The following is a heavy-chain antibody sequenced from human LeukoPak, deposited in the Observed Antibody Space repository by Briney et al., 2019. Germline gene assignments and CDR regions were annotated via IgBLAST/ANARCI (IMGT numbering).Heavy chain of an antibody. V-gene: IGHV4-4*07. Sequence: NPSETLSLTCTVSGGSISSYYWSWIRQPAGKGLEWIGRIYTSGTTHYNPSLKSRVTMSVDTSKNQFSLKLSSVTAEDTAVYYCARLSEMFRGPQVIYYFDYWGQGTLVTVSS. CDR1: GGSISSYY. CDR2: IYTSGTT. CDR3: ARLSEMFRGPQVIYYFDY. J-gene: IGHJ4*02. D-gene: IGHD3-10*01.